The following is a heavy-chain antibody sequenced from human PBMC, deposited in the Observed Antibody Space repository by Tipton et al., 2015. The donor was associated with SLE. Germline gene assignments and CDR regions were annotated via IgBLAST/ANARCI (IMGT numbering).Heavy chain of an antibody. Sequence: SLRLSCTASGFTFADYALSWVRQAPGKGLEWVGFIRTKTYGATTEYGASVRGRFTISRDDSKSIAYPQLNSLKTEDTAVYYCATDRGSGWSNAFDIWGQGTLVTVSS. J-gene: IGHJ3*02. D-gene: IGHD6-19*01. CDR2: IRTKTYGATT. CDR3: ATDRGSGWSNAFDI. CDR1: GFTFADYA. V-gene: IGHV3-49*04.